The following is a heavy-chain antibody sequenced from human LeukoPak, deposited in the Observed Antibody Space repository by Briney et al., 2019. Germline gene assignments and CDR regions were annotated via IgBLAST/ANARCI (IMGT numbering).Heavy chain of an antibody. Sequence: SETLSLTCTVSGGSISSSSYYWGWIRQPPGKGLEWIGYIYYSGSTNYNPSLKSRVTISVDTSKNQFSLKLSSVTAADTAVYYCARELHGGSYPYWFDPWGQGTLVTVSS. D-gene: IGHD1-26*01. CDR2: IYYSGST. CDR3: ARELHGGSYPYWFDP. J-gene: IGHJ5*02. V-gene: IGHV4-61*01. CDR1: GGSISSSSYY.